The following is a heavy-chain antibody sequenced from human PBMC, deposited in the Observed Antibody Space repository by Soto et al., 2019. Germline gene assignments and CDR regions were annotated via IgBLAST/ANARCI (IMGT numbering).Heavy chain of an antibody. Sequence: TSETLSLTCAVYGGSFGGYYWSWIRQPPGKGLEWIGEINHSGSTNYNPSLKSRVTISVDTSKNQFSLKLSSVTAADTAVYYCASNNMVRGVRSLGYWGQGTLVTVSS. J-gene: IGHJ4*02. V-gene: IGHV4-34*01. CDR1: GGSFGGYY. CDR3: ASNNMVRGVRSLGY. D-gene: IGHD3-10*01. CDR2: INHSGST.